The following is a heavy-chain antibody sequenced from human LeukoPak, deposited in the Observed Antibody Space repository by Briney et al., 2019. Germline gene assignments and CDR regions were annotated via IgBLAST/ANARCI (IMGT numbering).Heavy chain of an antibody. CDR2: ISGSGGST. CDR3: AKALLYSSSSNYFDY. D-gene: IGHD6-6*01. CDR1: GFTFSSYA. Sequence: RPGGSLRLSCAASGFTFSSYAMSWVRQAPGKGLEWVSAISGSGGSTYYADSVKGRFTISRDNSKNTLYLQMNSLRAEDTSVYYCAKALLYSSSSNYFDYWGQGTLVTVSS. V-gene: IGHV3-23*01. J-gene: IGHJ4*02.